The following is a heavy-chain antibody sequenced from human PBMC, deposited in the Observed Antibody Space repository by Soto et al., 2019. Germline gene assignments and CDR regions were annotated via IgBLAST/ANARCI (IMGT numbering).Heavy chain of an antibody. Sequence: GASVKVSCKASGGTFSSYAISWVRQAPGQGLEWMGWINPNSGGTNYAQKFQGRVTMTRDTSISTAYMELSRLRSDDTAVYYCARDLWFGEQNPNNIWGQGTMVTVSS. CDR3: ARDLWFGEQNPNNI. D-gene: IGHD3-10*01. CDR1: GGTFSSYA. J-gene: IGHJ3*02. CDR2: INPNSGGT. V-gene: IGHV1-2*02.